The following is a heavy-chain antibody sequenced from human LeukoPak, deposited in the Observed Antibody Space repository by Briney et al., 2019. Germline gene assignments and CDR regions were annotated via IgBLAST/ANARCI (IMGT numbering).Heavy chain of an antibody. V-gene: IGHV3-23*01. D-gene: IGHD1-26*01. CDR2: ISGSGGST. J-gene: IGHJ4*02. CDR1: GFTFSSYA. Sequence: GGSLRLSCAASGFTFSSYAMSWVRQAPGKGLEWVSGISGSGGSTDYADSVKGRFTISRDNSKNTLYLQMNSLRAEDTAVYYGAKDKIVGAIFRFDYWGQGTLVTVSS. CDR3: AKDKIVGAIFRFDY.